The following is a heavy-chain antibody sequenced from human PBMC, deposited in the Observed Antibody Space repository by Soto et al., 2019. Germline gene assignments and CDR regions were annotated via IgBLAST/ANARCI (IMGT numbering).Heavy chain of an antibody. CDR3: ARVLQAFRGTYYYDSSGSGDFQH. Sequence: ASVKVSCKASGYTFTSYGISWVRQAPGQGLEWMGWISAYNGNTNYAQKLQDRVTMTTDTSTSTAYMELRSLRSDDTAVYYCARVLQAFRGTYYYDSSGSGDFQHWGQGTLVTVSS. V-gene: IGHV1-18*01. D-gene: IGHD3-22*01. J-gene: IGHJ1*01. CDR2: ISAYNGNT. CDR1: GYTFTSYG.